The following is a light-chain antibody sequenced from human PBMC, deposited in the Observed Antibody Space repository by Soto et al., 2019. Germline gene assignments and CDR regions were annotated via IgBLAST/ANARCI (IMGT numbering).Light chain of an antibody. CDR2: DAS. CDR1: QSVSSK. Sequence: EIGMTQSAATLSVSPGERANLXCMASQSVSSKLSWYQQKPGPTPRLLISDASTRAHGSPARFSGSGSVTEFTRTISSLQSEDFAVYYGQQFNNWPRTFGQGTKVDIK. J-gene: IGKJ1*01. V-gene: IGKV3-15*01. CDR3: QQFNNWPRT.